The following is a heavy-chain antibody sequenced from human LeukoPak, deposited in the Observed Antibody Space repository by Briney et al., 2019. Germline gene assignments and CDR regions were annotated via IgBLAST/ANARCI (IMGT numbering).Heavy chain of an antibody. CDR1: GYTFTAYY. CDR3: AFEYSSSVNWFDP. D-gene: IGHD6-6*01. Sequence: GVSMKVSCKASGYTFTAYYTHWVRQAPGQGLEWMGWINPNSGGTNYAQKFQGRVTMTRDTSISTAYMELSRLRSDDTAVYYCAFEYSSSVNWFDPWGQGTLVTVSS. CDR2: INPNSGGT. V-gene: IGHV1-2*02. J-gene: IGHJ5*02.